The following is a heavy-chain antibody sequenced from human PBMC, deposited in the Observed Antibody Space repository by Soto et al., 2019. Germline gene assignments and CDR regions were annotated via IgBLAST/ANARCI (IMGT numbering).Heavy chain of an antibody. CDR3: ARGLQYGSGDYYGVDY. CDR1: GYTFTSYG. Sequence: QVQLVQSGAEVKKPGASVKVSCKASGYTFTSYGISWVRQAPGQGLEWMGWIRSTYNGNTNYAQKLQGRVTMTTDTSTSTAYMELRSLTSDDTAIYYCARGLQYGSGDYYGVDYWGQGTLVTVSS. CDR2: IRSTYNGNT. D-gene: IGHD3-10*01. J-gene: IGHJ4*02. V-gene: IGHV1-18*01.